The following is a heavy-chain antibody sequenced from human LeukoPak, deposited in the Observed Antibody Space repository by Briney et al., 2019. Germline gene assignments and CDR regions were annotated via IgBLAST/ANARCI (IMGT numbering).Heavy chain of an antibody. Sequence: TGGSLRLSCAASGFTFSSCGFNWVRQAPGKGLEWVSSIGPTGTDRYYADSVRGRFTISRDNAKNSMYLQMDCLRDEDTAVYYCATETIGRHYDYWGQGTLLTVSS. V-gene: IGHV3-21*01. J-gene: IGHJ4*02. CDR1: GFTFSSCG. CDR2: IGPTGTDR. D-gene: IGHD1-14*01. CDR3: ATETIGRHYDY.